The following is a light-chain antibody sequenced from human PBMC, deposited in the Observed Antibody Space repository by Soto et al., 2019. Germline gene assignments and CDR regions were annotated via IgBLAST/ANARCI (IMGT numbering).Light chain of an antibody. Sequence: QSVLTQPPSVSAAPGQNVTIACSGDGSSLGEHARCWYQVLPGAAPRVLTYDIYKRPSGSPDRFSGSTSGPSATLTITAVQGGDEAEYYCGTWGWGLRVVGAGTKLTVL. CDR1: GSSLGEHA. V-gene: IGLV1-51*01. CDR3: GTWGWGLRV. CDR2: DIY. J-gene: IGLJ1*01.